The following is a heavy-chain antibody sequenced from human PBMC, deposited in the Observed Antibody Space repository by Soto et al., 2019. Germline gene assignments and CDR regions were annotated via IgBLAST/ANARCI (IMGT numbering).Heavy chain of an antibody. J-gene: IGHJ5*02. CDR1: GGSITGYY. D-gene: IGHD3-10*01. CDR2: IYYTGST. CDR3: ASLTWGSGSGSYYWFDP. Sequence: PSETLSLTCTVSGGSITGYYWSWIRQSPGKGLECIGYIYYTGSTNYNPSLKSRVTISIDTSKNQFSLKLSSVTAADTAVYYCASLTWGSGSGSYYWFDPWGQGTLVTVSS. V-gene: IGHV4-59*08.